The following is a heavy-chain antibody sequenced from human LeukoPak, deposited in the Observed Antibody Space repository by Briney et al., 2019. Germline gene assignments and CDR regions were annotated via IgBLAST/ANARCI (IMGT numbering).Heavy chain of an antibody. D-gene: IGHD1-26*01. V-gene: IGHV4-38-2*01. J-gene: IGHJ4*02. CDR1: GFTFSGYS. CDR2: IYHSVST. Sequence: GSLRLSCAASGFTFSGYSMNWVRQAPGEGLEWIGSIYHSVSTYYNPSLKSRVTISVDTSKNQFSLKLSSVTAADTAVYYCARAGSYYPHDYWGQGTLVTVSS. CDR3: ARAGSYYPHDY.